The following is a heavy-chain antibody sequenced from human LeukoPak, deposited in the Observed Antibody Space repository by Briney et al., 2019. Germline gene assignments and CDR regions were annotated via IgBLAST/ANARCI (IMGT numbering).Heavy chain of an antibody. Sequence: EPSETLSLTCTVSGGSISSSSYYWGWIRQPPGKGLEWIGSIYYSGSTYYNPSLKSRVTISVDTSKNQFSLKLSSVTAADTAVYYCARDRGRVRIAAAGKGYYGMDVWGQGTTVTVSS. J-gene: IGHJ6*02. CDR1: GGSISSSSYY. D-gene: IGHD6-13*01. CDR2: IYYSGST. V-gene: IGHV4-39*07. CDR3: ARDRGRVRIAAAGKGYYGMDV.